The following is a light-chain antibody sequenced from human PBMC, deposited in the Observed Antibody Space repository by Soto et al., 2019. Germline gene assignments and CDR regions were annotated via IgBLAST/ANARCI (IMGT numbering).Light chain of an antibody. CDR1: SSDVGSSDL. J-gene: IGLJ1*01. V-gene: IGLV2-23*02. CDR2: EVT. Sequence: HSALTQPASVSGSPGQSITISCTGTSSDVGSSDLVSWYQQHPGKAPKLIIYEVTKRPSGVSNRFSGSKSGNTASLTISGLQAEDEADYYCCSYAGGSTSFGTWTKLTVL. CDR3: CSYAGGSTS.